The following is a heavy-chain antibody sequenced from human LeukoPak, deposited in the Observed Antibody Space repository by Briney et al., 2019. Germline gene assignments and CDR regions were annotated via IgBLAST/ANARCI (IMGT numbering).Heavy chain of an antibody. D-gene: IGHD6-19*01. CDR2: ISWNSGSI. CDR1: GFTFDDYA. CDR3: AKDMSSIAFYDMDV. V-gene: IGHV3-9*01. J-gene: IGHJ6*02. Sequence: GRSLRLSCAASGFTFDDYAMHWVRQAPGKGLEWVSGISWNSGSIGYADSAKGRFTISRDNAKNSLYLQMNSLRAEDTALYFCAKDMSSIAFYDMDVWGQGTTVTVSS.